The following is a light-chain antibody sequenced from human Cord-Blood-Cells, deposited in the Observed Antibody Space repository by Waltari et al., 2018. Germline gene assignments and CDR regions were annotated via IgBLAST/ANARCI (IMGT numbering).Light chain of an antibody. V-gene: IGLV3-10*01. CDR2: EDS. Sequence: SYELTQPPSVSVSPGQTARITCSGDALPQPYAYWYQQKSGQAPVLVIYEDSKRPSGIPERFSGSSSGTMATLTISGAQVEDEADYYCYSTDSSGNHRGVFGGGTKLTVL. J-gene: IGLJ2*01. CDR1: ALPQPY. CDR3: YSTDSSGNHRGV.